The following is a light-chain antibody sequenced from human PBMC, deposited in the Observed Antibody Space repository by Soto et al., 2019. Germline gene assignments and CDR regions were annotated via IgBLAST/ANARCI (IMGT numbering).Light chain of an antibody. J-gene: IGLJ2*01. Sequence: QSVLTQPASVSASPGQSITIPCTGTSSDVGSYNLVSWFQQHPGKVPKLLIYEGTKRPSGLSDRFSGSKSGTSASLAISGLQSEDEADYYCAAWDDSLNGVVFGGGTKLTVL. V-gene: IGLV2-14*02. CDR1: SSDVGSYNL. CDR2: EGT. CDR3: AAWDDSLNGVV.